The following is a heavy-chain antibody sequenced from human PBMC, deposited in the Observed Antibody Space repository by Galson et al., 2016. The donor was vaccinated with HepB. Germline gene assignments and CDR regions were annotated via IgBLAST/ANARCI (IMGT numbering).Heavy chain of an antibody. J-gene: IGHJ4*02. CDR3: AKEALLLHIVVVTATRGYFDY. CDR1: GFTFSSYG. D-gene: IGHD2-21*02. Sequence: SLRLSCAASGFTFSSYGMHWVRQAPGKGLEWVAVISYDGSNKYYADSVKGRFTISRDNSKNTLYLQMNGLRAEDTAVYYCAKEALLLHIVVVTATRGYFDYWGQGTLVTVSS. V-gene: IGHV3-30*18. CDR2: ISYDGSNK.